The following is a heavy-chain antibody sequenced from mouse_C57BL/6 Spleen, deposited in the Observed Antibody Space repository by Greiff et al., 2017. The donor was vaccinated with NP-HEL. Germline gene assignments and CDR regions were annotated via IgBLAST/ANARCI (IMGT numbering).Heavy chain of an antibody. J-gene: IGHJ4*01. Sequence: EVQLVESGGGLVQPKGSLKLSCAASGFSFNTYAMNWVRQAPGKGLEWVARIRSKSNNYATYYADSVKDSFTISRDDSERMLYLQMNLLKPENTAMYYCVRQLTACYAMAYWGQGTSVTVSS. CDR1: GFSFNTYA. CDR3: VRQLTACYAMAY. V-gene: IGHV10-1*01. D-gene: IGHD4-1*01. CDR2: IRSKSNNYAT.